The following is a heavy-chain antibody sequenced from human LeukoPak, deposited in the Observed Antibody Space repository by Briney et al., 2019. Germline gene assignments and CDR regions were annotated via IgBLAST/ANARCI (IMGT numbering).Heavy chain of an antibody. V-gene: IGHV4-59*08. CDR1: GGSISSYY. CDR2: IYYSGST. D-gene: IGHD4-11*01. J-gene: IGHJ4*02. Sequence: PSETLSLTCTVSGGSISSYYWSWIRQPPGKGLEWIGYIYYSGSTYYNPSLKSRVTISVDTSKNQFSLKLSSVTAADTAVYYCARGFGYSNYFDYWGQGTLVTVSS. CDR3: ARGFGYSNYFDY.